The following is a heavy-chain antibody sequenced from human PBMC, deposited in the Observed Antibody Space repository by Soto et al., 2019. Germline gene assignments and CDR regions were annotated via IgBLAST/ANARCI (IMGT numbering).Heavy chain of an antibody. V-gene: IGHV1-3*01. D-gene: IGHD3-10*01. J-gene: IGHJ5*02. Sequence: GASVKVSCKASGYTFTSYAMHWVRQAPGQRLEWMGWINAGNGNTRSSRKFQGRVIITRDTSATTAYLEVDSLRSEDTAIYYCARVAPPGVSVPGSAPGGKGTSVPVPP. CDR2: INAGNGNT. CDR1: GYTFTSYA. CDR3: ARVAPPGVSVPGSAP.